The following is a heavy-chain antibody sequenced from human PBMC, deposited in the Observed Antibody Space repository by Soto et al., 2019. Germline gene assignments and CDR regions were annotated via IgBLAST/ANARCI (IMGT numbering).Heavy chain of an antibody. CDR1: GFTVSSTY. V-gene: IGHV3-53*01. J-gene: IGHJ4*02. Sequence: PGGSLRLSGAASGFTVSSTYMNWVRQAPGKGLEWVSVVYSGDSTYYADSVKGRFTISRDNSKNTLYLQMNSLRAEDTAVYYCAREVRCSSSRCLCAFDYWGQGTLVTVSS. CDR3: AREVRCSSSRCLCAFDY. CDR2: VYSGDST. D-gene: IGHD2-2*01.